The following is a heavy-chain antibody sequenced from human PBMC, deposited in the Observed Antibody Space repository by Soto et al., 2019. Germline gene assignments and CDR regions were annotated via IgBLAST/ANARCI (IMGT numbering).Heavy chain of an antibody. D-gene: IGHD3-3*01. V-gene: IGHV3-30*18. J-gene: IGHJ6*02. CDR2: ISYDGSNK. Sequence: GGSLRLSCAASGFTLSSYGTHWVRQAPGKGLEWVAVISYDGSNKYYADSVKGRFTISRDNSKNTLYLQMNSLRAEDTAVYYCANDLDLYYYYGMDVWGQGTTVTVSS. CDR3: ANDLDLYYYYGMDV. CDR1: GFTLSSYG.